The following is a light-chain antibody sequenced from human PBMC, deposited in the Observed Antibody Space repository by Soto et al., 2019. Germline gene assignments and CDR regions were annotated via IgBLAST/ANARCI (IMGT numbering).Light chain of an antibody. CDR2: QVS. CDR1: QSISSW. J-gene: IGKJ1*01. Sequence: DIQMTQFPATLSASVGDRVTITCWASQSISSWLAWYQQKPGKAPKFLIYQVSSLESGVPSRFSGRGSGTEFTLTISSLQPDDFATYYCQQYDSYPRTFGQGTKVEMK. CDR3: QQYDSYPRT. V-gene: IGKV1-5*03.